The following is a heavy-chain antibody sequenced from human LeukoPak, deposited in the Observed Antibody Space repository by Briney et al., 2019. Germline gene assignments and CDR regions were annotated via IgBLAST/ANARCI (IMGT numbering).Heavy chain of an antibody. CDR2: ISSSSSTI. CDR1: GFTFSSYS. V-gene: IGHV3-48*01. CDR3: ARGYSRYYYYMDA. J-gene: IGHJ6*03. Sequence: GGSLRLSCAASGFTFSSYSMNWVRQAPGKGLEWVSYISSSSSTIYYADSVKGRFSISRDNAKNSLYLQMNSLRAEDTAVYYCARGYSRYYYYMDAWGKGTTVTVSS. D-gene: IGHD2-2*02.